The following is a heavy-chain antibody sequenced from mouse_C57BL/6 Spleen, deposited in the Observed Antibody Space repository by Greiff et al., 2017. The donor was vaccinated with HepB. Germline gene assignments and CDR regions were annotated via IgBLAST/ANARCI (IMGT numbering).Heavy chain of an antibody. CDR1: GFTFSDYG. Sequence: EVKLVESGGGLVKPGGSLKLSCAASGFTFSDYGMHWVRQAPEKGLEWVAYISSGSSTIYYADTVKGRFTISRDNAKNTLFLQMTSLRSEDTAMYYCARDYDYDVDYYAMDYWGQGTSVTVSS. CDR2: ISSGSSTI. J-gene: IGHJ4*01. CDR3: ARDYDYDVDYYAMDY. D-gene: IGHD2-4*01. V-gene: IGHV5-17*01.